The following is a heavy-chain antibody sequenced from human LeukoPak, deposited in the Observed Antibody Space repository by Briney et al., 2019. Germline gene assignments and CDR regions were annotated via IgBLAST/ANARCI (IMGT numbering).Heavy chain of an antibody. Sequence: ASVKVSCKASGYTFTSYDINWVRQATGQGLEWMGWMNPNSGNTGYAQKFQGRVTMTRNTSISTAYMELSSLRSEDTAVYYCARDSARERGLWFDPWGQGTLVTVSS. J-gene: IGHJ5*02. CDR2: MNPNSGNT. CDR1: GYTFTSYD. CDR3: ARDSARERGLWFDP. D-gene: IGHD2-21*01. V-gene: IGHV1-8*01.